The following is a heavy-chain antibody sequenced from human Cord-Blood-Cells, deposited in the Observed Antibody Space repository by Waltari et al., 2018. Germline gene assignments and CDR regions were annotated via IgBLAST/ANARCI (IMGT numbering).Heavy chain of an antibody. D-gene: IGHD1-20*01. CDR3: ASKSNWNMFDY. CDR2: INHSGST. Sequence: QVQLQQWGAGLLKPSETLSLTCAVYGGSFSGYYWSWIRQPPGKGLEWIGEINHSGSTNYNPPLKSRVTISVDTSKNQFSLKLSSVTAADTAVYYCASKSNWNMFDYWGQGTLVTVSS. V-gene: IGHV4-34*01. CDR1: GGSFSGYY. J-gene: IGHJ4*02.